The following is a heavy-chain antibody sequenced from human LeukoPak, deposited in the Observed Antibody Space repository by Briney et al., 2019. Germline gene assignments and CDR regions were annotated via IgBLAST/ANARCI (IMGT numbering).Heavy chain of an antibody. CDR1: GFGFSRYW. J-gene: IGHJ4*02. Sequence: LAGGSLRLSCAASGFGFSRYWMNWVRQAPGKGLEWVANIKGDGNEKNYVDSVKGRFSISRDNARNSLYLQLNSLRNEDTALYYCARGAPAAGRVDYWGQGTLVTVSS. CDR3: ARGAPAAGRVDY. V-gene: IGHV3-7*01. CDR2: IKGDGNEK. D-gene: IGHD6-25*01.